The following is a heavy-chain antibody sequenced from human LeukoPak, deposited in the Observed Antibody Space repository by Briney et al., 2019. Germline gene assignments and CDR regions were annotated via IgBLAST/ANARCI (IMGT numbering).Heavy chain of an antibody. V-gene: IGHV4-4*08. CDR1: GGSISSYS. Sequence: SETLSLTCTVSGGSISSYSWSWIRQPPGKGLEWIGEVHRSGSTNYKPSLKRRVTISIDRSKDQISLDLTSVTAADTAVYYCARELLNAPTPGAYWGQGILVTVSS. D-gene: IGHD2-21*01. CDR3: ARELLNAPTPGAY. CDR2: VHRSGST. J-gene: IGHJ4*02.